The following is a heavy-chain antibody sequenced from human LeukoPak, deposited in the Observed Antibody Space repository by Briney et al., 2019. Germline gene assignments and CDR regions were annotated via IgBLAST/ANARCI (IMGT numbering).Heavy chain of an antibody. CDR3: ARDGEDNWGYYYYGMDV. V-gene: IGHV1-2*02. D-gene: IGHD7-27*01. J-gene: IGHJ6*02. Sequence: ASVTVSCTASGYTFTGYYMHWVRQAPGQGLEWMGWINPNSGGTNYAQKFQGRVTMTRDTSISTAYMELSRLRSDDTAVYYCARDGEDNWGYYYYGMDVWGQGTTVTVSS. CDR2: INPNSGGT. CDR1: GYTFTGYY.